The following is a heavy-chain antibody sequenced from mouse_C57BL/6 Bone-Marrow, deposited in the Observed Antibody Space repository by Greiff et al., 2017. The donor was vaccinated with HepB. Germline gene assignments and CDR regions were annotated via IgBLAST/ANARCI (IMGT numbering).Heavy chain of an antibody. CDR1: GYSITSGYY. Sequence: EVKLQESGPGLVKPSQSLSLSCSVTGYSITSGYYWNWIRKFPGNKLEWMGYISYDGSNNYNPSLKNRTAITRDTSKNQFFLKLNSVTTEDTATYYCAREGSSFYYYAMDYGGQGTAVTVSA. CDR2: ISYDGSN. J-gene: IGHJ4*01. D-gene: IGHD1-1*01. CDR3: AREGSSFYYYAMDY. V-gene: IGHV3-6*01.